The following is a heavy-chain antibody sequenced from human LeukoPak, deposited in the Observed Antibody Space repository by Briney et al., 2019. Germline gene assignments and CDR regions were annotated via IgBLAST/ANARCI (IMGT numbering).Heavy chain of an antibody. Sequence: KTSETLSLTCAVSGGSISSGGYYWSWIRQPAGKGLEWIGHIYNSGSTNYNPSLKGRVTMSVATSKNQFSLHLSSVTAADTAVYYCARSAFLVTAPGLYYFDYWGQGTLVAVSS. D-gene: IGHD6-13*01. CDR3: ARSAFLVTAPGLYYFDY. CDR1: GGSISSGGYY. CDR2: IYNSGST. V-gene: IGHV4-61*09. J-gene: IGHJ4*02.